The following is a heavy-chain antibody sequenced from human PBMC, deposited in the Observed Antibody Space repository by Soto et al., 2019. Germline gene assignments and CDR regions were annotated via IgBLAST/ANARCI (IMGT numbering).Heavy chain of an antibody. Sequence: SETLSLTCAVSGGSIIRRNWWNWVRQPPGKELEWIGDIYHSGTTDYNPSLKSRVIISVDKSKNQFSLRLTSVTAADTALYYCASRDPYGDYAHAFDIWGRGIMVTVSS. CDR1: GGSIIRRNW. CDR3: ASRDPYGDYAHAFDI. J-gene: IGHJ3*02. D-gene: IGHD4-17*01. CDR2: IYHSGTT. V-gene: IGHV4-4*02.